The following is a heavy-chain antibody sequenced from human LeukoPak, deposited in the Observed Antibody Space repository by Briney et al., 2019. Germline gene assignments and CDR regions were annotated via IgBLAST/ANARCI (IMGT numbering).Heavy chain of an antibody. CDR2: IYHSGST. Sequence: SETLSLTCIVSGVSISSNDYYWAWIRQPPGEGLEWIGSIYHSGSTYYNPSLKNRITISVDTSTNQFSLKLSSVTASDTAMYYCARDVHIYGNAFGVWGQGTMVTVSS. CDR1: GVSISSNDYY. J-gene: IGHJ3*01. D-gene: IGHD1-1*01. V-gene: IGHV4-39*07. CDR3: ARDVHIYGNAFGV.